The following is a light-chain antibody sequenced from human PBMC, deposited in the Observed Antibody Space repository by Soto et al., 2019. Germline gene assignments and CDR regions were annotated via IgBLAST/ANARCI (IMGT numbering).Light chain of an antibody. CDR3: CSYAGSYTLV. CDR2: XVS. V-gene: IGLV2-11*01. Sequence: WYQQHPGKGPXLXXXXVSKRPSGVPDRFAGSKSGNTASLTISGLQAEDEADYYCCSYAGSYTLVFGTGTYVTVL. J-gene: IGLJ1*01.